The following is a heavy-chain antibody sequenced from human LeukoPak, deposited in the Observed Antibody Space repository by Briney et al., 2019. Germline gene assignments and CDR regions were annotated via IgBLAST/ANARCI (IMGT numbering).Heavy chain of an antibody. CDR1: GDSVISTTYY. J-gene: IGHJ4*02. CDR3: ARGRLGIAAADLDY. V-gene: IGHV4-39*07. D-gene: IGHD6-13*01. Sequence: PSETLSLTCTVSGDSVISTTYYWGSLRQPPGKGLEWIGSIYHSGSTTYNPSLRSRVTMSVDTSKNQVSLRLSSVTAADTAVYYCARGRLGIAAADLDYWGQGTLVTVSS. CDR2: IYHSGST.